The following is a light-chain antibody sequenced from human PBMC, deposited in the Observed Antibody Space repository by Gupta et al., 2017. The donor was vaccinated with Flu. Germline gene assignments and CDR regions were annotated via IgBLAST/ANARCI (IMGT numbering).Light chain of an antibody. CDR2: GAS. V-gene: IGKV3-20*01. CDR1: QSVSSSY. J-gene: IGKJ2*03. CDR3: QQCGSEPLYS. Sequence: EIVLTQSPGTLSLSPGERATLSCRASQSVSSSYLAWYQQKPGQAPRLLIYGASSRATGIPDRFSGSGSGTDFTLTISRLEPEDFAVYYCQQCGSEPLYSFGEGTKLEIK.